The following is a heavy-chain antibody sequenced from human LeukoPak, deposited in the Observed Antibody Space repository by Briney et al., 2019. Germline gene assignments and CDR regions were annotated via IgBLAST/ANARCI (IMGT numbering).Heavy chain of an antibody. J-gene: IGHJ6*02. V-gene: IGHV3-30*18. Sequence: GGSLRLSCAASGFSISNYGMHWVRQAPGKGLEWVAFISYDESNELYADSVRGRFTLSRDNSKNTRYLQANSLRGENTAVYFCAKDEMVYATHYYYYGMDVWGQGTTVTVSS. CDR3: AKDEMVYATHYYYYGMDV. CDR1: GFSISNYG. D-gene: IGHD2-8*01. CDR2: ISYDESNE.